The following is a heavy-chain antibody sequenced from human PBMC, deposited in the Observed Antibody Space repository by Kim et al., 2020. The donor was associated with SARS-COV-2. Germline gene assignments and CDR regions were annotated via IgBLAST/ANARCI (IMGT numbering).Heavy chain of an antibody. CDR2: IIPILGIA. V-gene: IGHV1-69*04. D-gene: IGHD3-10*01. J-gene: IGHJ6*02. CDR1: GGTFSSYA. CDR3: ARAGPQPELWFGELLSSAEDYYYYGMDV. Sequence: SVKVSCKASGGTFSSYAISWVRQAPGQGLEWMGRIIPILGIANYAQKFQGRVTITADKSTSTAYMELSSLRSEDTAVYYCARAGPQPELWFGELLSSAEDYYYYGMDVWGQGTTVTVSS.